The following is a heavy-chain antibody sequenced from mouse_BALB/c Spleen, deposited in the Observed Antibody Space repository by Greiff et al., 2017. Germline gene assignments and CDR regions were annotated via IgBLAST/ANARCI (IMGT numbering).Heavy chain of an antibody. CDR1: GYSFTSYW. V-gene: IGHV1-5*01. J-gene: IGHJ4*01. CDR3: IPSLPTATGYAMDY. Sequence: VQLQQSGTVLARPGASVKMSCKASGYSFTSYWMHWVKQRPGQGLEWIGAIYPGNSDTSYNQKFKGKAKLTAVTSASTAYMELSSLTNEDSAVYYCIPSLPTATGYAMDYWGQGTSVTVSS. CDR2: IYPGNSDT. D-gene: IGHD1-2*01.